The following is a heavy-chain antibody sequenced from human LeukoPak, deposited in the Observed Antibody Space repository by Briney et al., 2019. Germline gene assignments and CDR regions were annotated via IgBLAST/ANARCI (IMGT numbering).Heavy chain of an antibody. D-gene: IGHD6-6*01. CDR2: INPSGGST. J-gene: IGHJ3*02. CDR3: ASSGGYSSSSPFDAFDI. CDR1: GYTLTELS. Sequence: ASVKVSCKVSGYTLTELSMHWVRQAPGQGLEWMGIINPSGGSTSYAQKFQGRVTMTRDTSTSTVYMELSSLRSEDTAVYYCASSGGYSSSSPFDAFDIWGQGTMVTVSS. V-gene: IGHV1-46*01.